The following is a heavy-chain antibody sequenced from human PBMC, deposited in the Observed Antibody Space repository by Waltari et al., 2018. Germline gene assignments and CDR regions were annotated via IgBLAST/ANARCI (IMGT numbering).Heavy chain of an antibody. D-gene: IGHD6-13*01. Sequence: QLQLRESGPGRLKPSETLSLTCSVAGDAIGSGYYYWGWIRQAPGKGLEWIGSIYFAGGTYYNPSLKSRLTISVDTSKNQFSLRLSSVTAADTAVYYCAREVGGSSWSTTPRGDAFDIWGQGTMVTVSS. CDR3: AREVGGSSWSTTPRGDAFDI. CDR2: IYFAGGT. V-gene: IGHV4-39*07. J-gene: IGHJ3*02. CDR1: GDAIGSGYYY.